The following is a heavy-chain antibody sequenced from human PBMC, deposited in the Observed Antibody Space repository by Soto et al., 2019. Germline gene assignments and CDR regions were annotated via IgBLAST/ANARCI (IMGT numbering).Heavy chain of an antibody. V-gene: IGHV1-18*01. Sequence: QVQLVQSGAEVKKPGASVKVSCKASGYTFSSYFISWVRQAPGQGLEWMGWISAYNGNTNYAQNLQGRVTMTTDTSTRTAYMELDSLRSYYTAVCYCASYLQPVDYWGQGTLVTVSS. CDR3: ASYLQPVDY. D-gene: IGHD2-2*01. CDR1: GYTFSSYF. CDR2: ISAYNGNT. J-gene: IGHJ4*02.